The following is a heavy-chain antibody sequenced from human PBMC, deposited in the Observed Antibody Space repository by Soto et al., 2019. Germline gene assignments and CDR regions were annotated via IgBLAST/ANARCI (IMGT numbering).Heavy chain of an antibody. Sequence: EVQLVETGGGLVQPGGSLKLSCAASGFALSGSTMHWVRQASGKGLEWVGRIRSKGNTYATSDAAAVQGRFTISRDVSKSTAFLEMNSLKTEDTAVYYCTKPIPASVYYYGMDVWGQGTTVTVSS. J-gene: IGHJ6*02. CDR3: TKPIPASVYYYGMDV. CDR1: GFALSGST. V-gene: IGHV3-73*02. D-gene: IGHD2-2*01. CDR2: IRSKGNTYAT.